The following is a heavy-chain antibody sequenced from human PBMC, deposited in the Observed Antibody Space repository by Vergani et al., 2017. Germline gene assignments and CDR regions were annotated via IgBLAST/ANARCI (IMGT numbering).Heavy chain of an antibody. Sequence: QLQLQESDSRLVNPSQTLSLTCTLSGDAISRDTYSWNWVRQPPRKPLEWIGSVYYSGTTYYNPSLGGRVTMSIDKSKNHFSLTLTAVTAADSAFYFCARGQTGYSRDWSTDFFYMDVWGKGTTVTVSS. CDR1: GDAISRDTYS. D-gene: IGHD6-19*01. V-gene: IGHV4-30-2*01. J-gene: IGHJ6*03. CDR3: ARGQTGYSRDWSTDFFYMDV. CDR2: VYYSGTT.